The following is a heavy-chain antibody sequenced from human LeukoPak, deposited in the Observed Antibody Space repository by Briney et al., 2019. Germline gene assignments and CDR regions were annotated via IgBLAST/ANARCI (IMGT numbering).Heavy chain of an antibody. J-gene: IGHJ6*03. CDR3: ARCPTVVTPDYYYYHYMDV. CDR2: ISAYNGNT. D-gene: IGHD4-23*01. V-gene: IGHV1-18*01. CDR1: GYTFTSYG. Sequence: VSVKVSCKASGYTFTSYGISWVRQAPGQGLEWMGWISAYNGNTNYAQKLQGRVTMTTDTSTSTAYMELRSLRSDDTAVYYCARCPTVVTPDYYYYHYMDVWGKGTTVTVSS.